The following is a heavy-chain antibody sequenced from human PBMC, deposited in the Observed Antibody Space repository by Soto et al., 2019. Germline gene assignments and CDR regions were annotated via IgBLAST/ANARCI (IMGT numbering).Heavy chain of an antibody. Sequence: QVQLVESGGGEVQPGRSLTISCAASGFTFSTYGMPWVRQTPGKGLEWVAVISYDGTNKSYSDSVKGRFTISRDNFKNTVTLQMNILRAGDTAVYSCAKDLQSYGDYDYSGYGMDVWGLGTRVTVSS. CDR1: GFTFSTYG. CDR2: ISYDGTNK. V-gene: IGHV3-30*18. J-gene: IGHJ6*02. CDR3: AKDLQSYGDYDYSGYGMDV. D-gene: IGHD4-17*01.